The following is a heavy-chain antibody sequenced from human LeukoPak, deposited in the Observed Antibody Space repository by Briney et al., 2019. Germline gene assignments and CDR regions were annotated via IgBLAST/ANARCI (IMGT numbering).Heavy chain of an antibody. Sequence: GASVKVSCKTSGGTFSSYAISWVRQAPGQGLEWMGGIIPIFGTANYAQKFQGRVTITADESTSTAYMELSSLRSEDTAVYYCASLYSGSSYFDYWGQGTLVTVSS. D-gene: IGHD1-26*01. J-gene: IGHJ4*02. V-gene: IGHV1-69*13. CDR1: GGTFSSYA. CDR3: ASLYSGSSYFDY. CDR2: IIPIFGTA.